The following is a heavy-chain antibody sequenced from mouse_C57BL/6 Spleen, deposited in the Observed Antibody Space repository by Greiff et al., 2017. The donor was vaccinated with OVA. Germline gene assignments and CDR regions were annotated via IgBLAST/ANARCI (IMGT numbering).Heavy chain of an antibody. CDR3: ARGGCPYYGSFYAMEY. J-gene: IGHJ4*01. Sequence: QVQLQQSGAELVKPGASVKISCKASGYAFSSYWMNWVKQRPGKGLEWIGQIYPGDGDTNYNGKFKGKATLTADKSSSTAYMQLSSLTSEDSAVYFCARGGCPYYGSFYAMEYWGQGTSVTVSS. CDR2: IYPGDGDT. V-gene: IGHV1-80*01. D-gene: IGHD1-1*01. CDR1: GYAFSSYW.